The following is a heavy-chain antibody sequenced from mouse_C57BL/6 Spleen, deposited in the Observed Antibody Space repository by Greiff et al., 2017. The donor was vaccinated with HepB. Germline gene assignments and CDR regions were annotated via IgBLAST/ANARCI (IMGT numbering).Heavy chain of an antibody. CDR1: GYTFTSYG. CDR3: AREYDGYYVRFDY. J-gene: IGHJ2*01. CDR2: IYPRSGNT. D-gene: IGHD2-3*01. V-gene: IGHV1-81*01. Sequence: QVQLQQSGAELARPGASVKLSCKASGYTFTSYGISWVKQRTGQGLEWIGEIYPRSGNTYYNEKFKGKATLTADKSSSTAYMGLRSLTSEDSAVYFCAREYDGYYVRFDYWGQGTTRTVSS.